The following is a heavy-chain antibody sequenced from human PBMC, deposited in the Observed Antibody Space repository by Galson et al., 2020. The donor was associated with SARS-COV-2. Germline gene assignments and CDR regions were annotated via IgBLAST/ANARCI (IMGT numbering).Heavy chain of an antibody. V-gene: IGHV1-69*13. D-gene: IGHD6-19*01. Sequence: SVKVSCKASGGTFSSYAISWVRQAPGQGLEWMGGIIPIFGTANYAQKFQGRVTITADESTSTAYMELSSLRSEDTAVYYCARGGWSKEGADYYDGMDFWGQGTTVTVSS. CDR1: GGTFSSYA. CDR3: ARGGWSKEGADYYDGMDF. J-gene: IGHJ6*02. CDR2: IIPIFGTA.